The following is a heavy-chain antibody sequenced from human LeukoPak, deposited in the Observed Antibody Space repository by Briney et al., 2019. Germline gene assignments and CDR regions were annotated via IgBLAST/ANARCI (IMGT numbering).Heavy chain of an antibody. J-gene: IGHJ4*02. Sequence: ASVKVSCKASGGTFSSYAISWVRQAPGQGLEWMGGIIPIFGTANYAQKFQGRVTITTDESTSTAYMELSSLRSEDTAVYYCARGVFGVPAALDYWGQGTLVTVSS. CDR2: IIPIFGTA. V-gene: IGHV1-69*05. CDR1: GGTFSSYA. D-gene: IGHD2-2*01. CDR3: ARGVFGVPAALDY.